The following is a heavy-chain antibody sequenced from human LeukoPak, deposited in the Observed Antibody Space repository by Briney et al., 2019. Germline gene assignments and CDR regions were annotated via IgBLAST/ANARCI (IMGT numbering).Heavy chain of an antibody. V-gene: IGHV1-69*05. CDR3: ARSTIFGVVIIPYYMDV. Sequence: ASVKVSCKASGGTFSSYAISWVRQAPGQGLEWMGGIIPIFGTANYAQKFQGRVTITTDESTSTAYMELSSLRSDDTAVYYCARSTIFGVVIIPYYMDVWGKGTTVTVSS. CDR2: IIPIFGTA. D-gene: IGHD3-3*01. J-gene: IGHJ6*03. CDR1: GGTFSSYA.